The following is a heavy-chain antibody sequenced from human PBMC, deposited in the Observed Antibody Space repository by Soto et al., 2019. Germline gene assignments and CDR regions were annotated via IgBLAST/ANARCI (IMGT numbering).Heavy chain of an antibody. D-gene: IGHD3-16*02. CDR3: ARPMITFGGVIVRVDAFDI. CDR1: GGSISSSSYY. CDR2: IYYSGST. V-gene: IGHV4-39*01. Sequence: QLQLQESGPGLVKPSETLSLTCTVSGGSISSSSYYWGWIRQPPGKGLEWIGSIYYSGSTYYNPSLKSRVTLSVDTSKNQFSLKLSSVTAADTAVYYCARPMITFGGVIVRVDAFDIWGQGTMVTVSS. J-gene: IGHJ3*02.